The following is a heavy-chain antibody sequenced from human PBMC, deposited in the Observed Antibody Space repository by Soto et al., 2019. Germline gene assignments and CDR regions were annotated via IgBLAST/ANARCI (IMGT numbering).Heavy chain of an antibody. CDR1: GVSISSYF. Sequence: SETLSLTCTVSGVSISSYFWSWIRQPPGKGLEWIGYIFYSGSTNYNPSLKSRVTMSLDTSKNQFSLKLVSVTPAGTAVYYCAREGISGSYYFDFWGQGTPVTVS. D-gene: IGHD3-10*01. J-gene: IGHJ4*02. CDR3: AREGISGSYYFDF. V-gene: IGHV4-59*01. CDR2: IFYSGST.